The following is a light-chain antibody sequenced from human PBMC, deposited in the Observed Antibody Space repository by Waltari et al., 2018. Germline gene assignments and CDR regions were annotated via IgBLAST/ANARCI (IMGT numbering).Light chain of an antibody. CDR2: EVY. CDR1: SSDVGASTL. V-gene: IGLV2-23*02. CDR3: CSYAGRSTLV. Sequence: QSALTQPASVSGSAGQSITISCTGTSSDVGASTLISWYQQYPGKAPTLMIYEVYKRPSGVSDRFSGSKSDNTASLTISGLQAEEEADYYCCSYAGRSTLVFGGGTKLTVL. J-gene: IGLJ2*01.